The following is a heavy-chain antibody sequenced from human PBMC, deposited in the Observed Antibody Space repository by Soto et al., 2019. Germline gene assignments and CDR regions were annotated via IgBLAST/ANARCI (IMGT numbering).Heavy chain of an antibody. Sequence: QVQLVESGGGVVQPGRSLRLSCAASGFTFSNYGMQWVRQAPGKGLEWVAVIWHDGTNQYYGDSVKGRFTISRDNSNNTLYLQLNSLRAEDTAVYYCARERGQIDFWGQGTLVTVSS. CDR3: ARERGQIDF. V-gene: IGHV3-33*01. CDR1: GFTFSNYG. CDR2: IWHDGTNQ. J-gene: IGHJ4*02.